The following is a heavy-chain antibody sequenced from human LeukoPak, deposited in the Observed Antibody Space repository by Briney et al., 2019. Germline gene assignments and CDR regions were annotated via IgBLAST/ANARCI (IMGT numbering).Heavy chain of an antibody. V-gene: IGHV3-23*01. Sequence: GGSLRLSCAASGFTFSSYGMSWVRQAPGKGLEWVSAISGTGGTTYYADSVKGRFTISRDNAKNSLYLQMNSLRAEDTAVYYCAELGITMIGGVWGKGTTVTISS. CDR1: GFTFSSYG. J-gene: IGHJ6*04. CDR3: AELGITMIGGV. D-gene: IGHD3-10*02. CDR2: ISGTGGTT.